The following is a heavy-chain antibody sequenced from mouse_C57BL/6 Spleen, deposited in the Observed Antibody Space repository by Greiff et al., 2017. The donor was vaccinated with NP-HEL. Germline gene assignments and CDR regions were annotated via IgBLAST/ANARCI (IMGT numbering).Heavy chain of an antibody. D-gene: IGHD4-1*01. V-gene: IGHV2-5*01. CDR3: AKTITGTDWYFDV. Sequence: VQLQQSGPGLVQPSQSLSITCTVSGFSLTSYGVHWVRQSPGKGLEWLGVIWRRGSTDYNAAFMSRLSITKDNSKSQVFFKMNSLQADDTAIYYCAKTITGTDWYFDVWGTGTTVTVSS. CDR2: IWRRGST. CDR1: GFSLTSYG. J-gene: IGHJ1*03.